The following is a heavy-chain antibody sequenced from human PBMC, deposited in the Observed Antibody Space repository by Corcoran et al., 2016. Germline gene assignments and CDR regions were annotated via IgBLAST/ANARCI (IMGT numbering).Heavy chain of an antibody. CDR1: GGSFSGYY. D-gene: IGHD3-10*01. J-gene: IGHJ4*02. Sequence: QVQLQQWGAGLLKPSETLSLTCDVYGGSFSGYYWSWIRQPPGKGLEWIGEINHSGSTNYNTSLKSRVTISVDTSKNQFSLKLSSVTAADTAVYYCARVYYGSGSYFPIDYWGQGTLVTVSS. V-gene: IGHV4-34*01. CDR2: INHSGST. CDR3: ARVYYGSGSYFPIDY.